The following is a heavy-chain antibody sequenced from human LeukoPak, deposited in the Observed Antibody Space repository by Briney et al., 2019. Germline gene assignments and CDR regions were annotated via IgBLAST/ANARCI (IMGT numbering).Heavy chain of an antibody. D-gene: IGHD3-22*01. CDR3: ARPYYYDSRIDP. V-gene: IGHV4-30-4*01. CDR1: GGSISSGDYY. CDR2: MYYSGST. J-gene: IGHJ5*02. Sequence: SETLFLTCTDTGGSISSGDYYWSWIRQPPGKGLEWIAYMYYSGSTYYNPSLKSRVTMSADTSKNQLSLKLSSVTAADTAVYYCARPYYYDSRIDPWGQGILVTVSS.